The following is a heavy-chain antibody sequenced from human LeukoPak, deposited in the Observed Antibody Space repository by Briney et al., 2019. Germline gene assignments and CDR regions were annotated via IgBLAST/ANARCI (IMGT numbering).Heavy chain of an antibody. CDR2: IYYSGST. V-gene: IGHV4-39*01. D-gene: IGHD6-6*01. J-gene: IGHJ4*02. CDR3: ARHGPESSSYDY. Sequence: SETLSLTCTVSGGSISSSSYYWGWIRQPPGKGLGWIGSIYYSGSTYYNPSLKSRVTISVDTSKNQFSLKLSSVTAADTAVYYCARHGPESSSYDYWGQGTLVTVSS. CDR1: GGSISSSSYY.